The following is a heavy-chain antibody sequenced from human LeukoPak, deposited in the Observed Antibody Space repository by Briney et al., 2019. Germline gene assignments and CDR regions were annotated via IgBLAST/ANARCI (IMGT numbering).Heavy chain of an antibody. CDR1: GGSINGYY. Sequence: SETLSLTCTVSGGSINGYYWSWIRQPPGKGLEWIGYVYFSGSTNYNPSLKSRVTISVDTSKNQLSLKLSSVTAADTAVYYCARSTNGYSYGYDYWGQGTLVTVSS. V-gene: IGHV4-59*01. CDR3: ARSTNGYSYGYDY. CDR2: VYFSGST. D-gene: IGHD5-18*01. J-gene: IGHJ4*02.